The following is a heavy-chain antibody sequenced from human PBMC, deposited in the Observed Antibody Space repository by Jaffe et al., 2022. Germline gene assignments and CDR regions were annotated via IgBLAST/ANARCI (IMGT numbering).Heavy chain of an antibody. D-gene: IGHD6-19*01. CDR3: ARADSVAGLFDY. CDR1: GFTFSSYE. V-gene: IGHV3-48*03. J-gene: IGHJ4*02. Sequence: EVQLVESGGGLVQPGGSLRLSCAASGFTFSSYEMNWVRQAPGKGLEWVSYISSSGSTIYYADSVKGRFTISRDNAKNSLYLQMNSLRAEDTAVYYCARADSVAGLFDYWGQGTLVTVSS. CDR2: ISSSGSTI.